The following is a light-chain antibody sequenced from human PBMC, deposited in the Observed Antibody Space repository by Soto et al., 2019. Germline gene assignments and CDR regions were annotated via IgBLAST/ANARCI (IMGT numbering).Light chain of an antibody. V-gene: IGKV3-15*01. Sequence: EIGLTQAPGTLALSPGERATLSCRASQSVSSSYLAWYQQTPGQAPRLLIHGATTRAKGIPARFSGSGSGTEFTLTISSLQSEDFAVDYCQQYNNWPRTFGQGTKVDI. J-gene: IGKJ1*01. CDR1: QSVSSSY. CDR2: GAT. CDR3: QQYNNWPRT.